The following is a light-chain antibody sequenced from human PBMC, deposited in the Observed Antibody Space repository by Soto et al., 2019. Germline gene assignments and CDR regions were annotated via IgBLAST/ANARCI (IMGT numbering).Light chain of an antibody. J-gene: IGLJ2*01. V-gene: IGLV4-69*01. CDR3: ETGGIGIL. Sequence: QLVLTQSPSASASLGASVKLTCTLSSGHSSYAIAWHQQQTEKGPRYLMKLNSDGSHSKGDGIPDRFSGSSSGAERYLAISTLQSDDEADYYCETGGIGILFAGGTKLTVL. CDR1: SGHSSYA. CDR2: LNSDGSH.